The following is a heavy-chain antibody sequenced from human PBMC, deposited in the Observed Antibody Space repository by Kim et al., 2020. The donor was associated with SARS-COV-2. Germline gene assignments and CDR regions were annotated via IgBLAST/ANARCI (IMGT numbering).Heavy chain of an antibody. CDR3: AKVEGYCSDGTCYPGDY. J-gene: IGHJ4*02. Sequence: VKGRFHISRDNSKNTLYLQMNSLRAEDTAVYYCAKVEGYCSDGTCYPGDYWGQGTLVTVSS. D-gene: IGHD2-15*01. V-gene: IGHV3-23*03.